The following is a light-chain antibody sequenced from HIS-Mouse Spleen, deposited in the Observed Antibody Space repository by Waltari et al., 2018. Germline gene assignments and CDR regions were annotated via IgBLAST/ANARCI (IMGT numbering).Light chain of an antibody. V-gene: IGLV3-21*03. CDR2: GDS. J-gene: IGLJ2*01. Sequence: SYVLTQPPSVSVAPGKTARITCGGNHIGRKSVHWYQQKPGQAPVLVVYGDSDRPSGIPERFSGSNSGNTATLTISRVEAGDEADYYCQVWDSSSDHVVFGGGTKLTVL. CDR3: QVWDSSSDHVV. CDR1: HIGRKS.